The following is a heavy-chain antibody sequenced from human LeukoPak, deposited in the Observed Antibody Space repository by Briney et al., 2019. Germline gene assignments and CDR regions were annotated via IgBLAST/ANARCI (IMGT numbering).Heavy chain of an antibody. CDR2: ISGSGTTT. J-gene: IGHJ4*02. CDR3: AKVQYGAIAFDY. CDR1: GFTFSNYA. D-gene: IGHD4-17*01. Sequence: LSGGPLRLSCAASGFTFSNYAMSWVRQAPGKGLEWVSDISGSGTTTNYADSVKGRFTISRDNSRNTLYLRMNSLRAEDTAVYYCAKVQYGAIAFDYWGQGTLVTVSS. V-gene: IGHV3-23*01.